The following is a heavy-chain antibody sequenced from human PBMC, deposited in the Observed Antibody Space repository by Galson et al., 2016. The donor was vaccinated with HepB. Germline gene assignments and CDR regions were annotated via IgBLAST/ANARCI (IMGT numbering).Heavy chain of an antibody. CDR3: ARVLTQSPYYGIDV. V-gene: IGHV3-23*01. J-gene: IGHJ6*02. D-gene: IGHD3-9*01. CDR2: ISAGGGST. Sequence: SLRLSCAASGITFSPYAMAWVRQAPGKGLEWVSFISAGGGSTTYVESVKGRFTCSGDDSKKTLYLQMDRPRADDTAVYYCARVLTQSPYYGIDVWDQGTTDTVSS. CDR1: GITFSPYA.